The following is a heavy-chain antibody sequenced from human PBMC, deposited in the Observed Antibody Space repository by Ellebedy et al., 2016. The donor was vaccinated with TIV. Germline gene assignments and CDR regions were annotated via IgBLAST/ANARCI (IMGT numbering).Heavy chain of an antibody. CDR2: IYHRGST. CDR3: ARGAGMVVMYFDY. J-gene: IGHJ4*02. V-gene: IGHV4-4*02. CDR1: GGSISSNNW. D-gene: IGHD3-22*01. Sequence: MPSEPLSLTCAVSGGSISSNNWWSWVRQPPGKGLEWIGVIYHRGSTNYNPSLHSRVPISVAQSKHQFSLKLTSVTAADTAVYYCARGAGMVVMYFDYWGQGTLVTVSS.